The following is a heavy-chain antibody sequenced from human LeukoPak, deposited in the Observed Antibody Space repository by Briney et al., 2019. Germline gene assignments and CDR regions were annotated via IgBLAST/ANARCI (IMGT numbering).Heavy chain of an antibody. D-gene: IGHD3-22*01. CDR3: ARGPSRFDSAGY. Sequence: PSETLSLTCTVSGGSISSYYWSWIRQPAGKGLEWIGYVSDSGTTAYNPSLKSRVSISVDMSTTQFSLSLTSVTAADTAVYYCARGPSRFDSAGYWGQGILVTVSP. CDR1: GGSISSYY. CDR2: VSDSGTT. V-gene: IGHV4-59*01. J-gene: IGHJ4*02.